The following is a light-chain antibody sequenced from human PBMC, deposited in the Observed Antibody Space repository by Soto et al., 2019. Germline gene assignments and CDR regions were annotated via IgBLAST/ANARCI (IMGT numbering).Light chain of an antibody. J-gene: IGKJ3*01. CDR2: GAS. V-gene: IGKV3-15*01. CDR3: QQENYWPFT. CDR1: QSVSSN. Sequence: EIVMTQSPATLSVSPGERATLSCRASQSVSSNLAWYQQKPGQAPRLLIYGASTRATGIPARFSGSGSGTGFAPTISSPQSEDFAGYYWQQENYWPFTFRPGTKVDI.